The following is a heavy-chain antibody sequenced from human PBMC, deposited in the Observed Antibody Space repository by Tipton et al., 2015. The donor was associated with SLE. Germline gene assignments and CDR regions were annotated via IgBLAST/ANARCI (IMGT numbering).Heavy chain of an antibody. CDR3: ARDRGKSPDI. CDR1: GGSISSGTYY. V-gene: IGHV4-31*03. CDR2: IYYSGST. Sequence: TLSLTCTVSGGSISSGTYYWSWIRQHPGKGLEWIGYIYYSGSTYYNPSLKSRVTISVDTSKNQFSLKLSSVTAADTAVYYCARDRGKSPDIWGQGTMVTGSS. D-gene: IGHD3-10*01. J-gene: IGHJ3*02.